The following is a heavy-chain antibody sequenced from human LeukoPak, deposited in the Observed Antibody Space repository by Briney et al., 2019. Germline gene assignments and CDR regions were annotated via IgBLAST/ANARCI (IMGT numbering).Heavy chain of an antibody. CDR3: ARTFHYYGSGSYYNLVY. CDR2: MNPNSGNT. CDR1: GYTFTSYD. D-gene: IGHD3-10*01. V-gene: IGHV1-8*01. Sequence: ASVKVSFKASGYTFTSYDINWVRQATGQGGEWMGWMNPNSGNTGYAQKFQGRVTITRKTSISTAYMELSSLRSEDTAVYYCARTFHYYGSGSYYNLVYWGQGTLVTVSS. J-gene: IGHJ4*02.